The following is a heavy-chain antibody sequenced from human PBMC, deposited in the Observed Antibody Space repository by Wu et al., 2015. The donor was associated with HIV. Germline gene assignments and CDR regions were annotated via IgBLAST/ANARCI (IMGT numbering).Heavy chain of an antibody. CDR3: SSVENYDEKXRAFDI. CDR2: ISPFNGNT. Sequence: QAQLAQSGGEVKKPGASVKVSCKSSGYIFTNFDITWVRRAPGQGLEWLGWISPFNGNTRYAPKLQGRVTLTTDTSTNTAYLELRSLRSEDSAIYYCSSVENYDEKXRAFDIWGQGTMVIVSS. J-gene: IGHJ3*02. D-gene: IGHD3-3*01. V-gene: IGHV1-18*01. CDR1: GYIFTNFD.